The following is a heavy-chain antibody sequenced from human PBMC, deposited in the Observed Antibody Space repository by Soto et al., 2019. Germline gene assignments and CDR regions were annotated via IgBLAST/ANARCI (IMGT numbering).Heavy chain of an antibody. D-gene: IGHD3-16*01. J-gene: IGHJ3*02. CDR1: GGNFNTYP. CDR2: IIPIFGTP. Sequence: QVQLEQSGAEVKRPGSSVKVSCKTSGGNFNTYPISWVRQAPGHRLEWMGKIIPIFGTPDYAQKFQGRVTINADEATTPVYMELRSLKSDDSAVYYCARDSRLWGSTGWKRENLFDIWGQGTMVTVSS. CDR3: ARDSRLWGSTGWKRENLFDI. V-gene: IGHV1-69*18.